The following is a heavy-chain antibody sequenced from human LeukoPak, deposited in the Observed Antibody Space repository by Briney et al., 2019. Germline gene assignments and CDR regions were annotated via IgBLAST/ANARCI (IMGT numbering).Heavy chain of an antibody. D-gene: IGHD3-10*01. J-gene: IGHJ4*02. CDR3: ARGGSGSSSLSYPGTLYY. V-gene: IGHV1-69*13. Sequence: GASVKVSCKASGGTFSSYAISWVRQAPGQGLEWMGGIIPIFGTANYAQKFLGRVTITADESTSTAYMELSSLRSEDTAVYYCARGGSGSSSLSYPGTLYYWGQGTLVTVSS. CDR2: IIPIFGTA. CDR1: GGTFSSYA.